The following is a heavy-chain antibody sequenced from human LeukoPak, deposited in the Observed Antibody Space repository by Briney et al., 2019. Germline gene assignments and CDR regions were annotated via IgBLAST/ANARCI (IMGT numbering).Heavy chain of an antibody. V-gene: IGHV3-15*01. J-gene: IGHJ4*02. CDR1: GFTFSNAW. Sequence: MSEGSLRLSCAASGFTFSNAWMSWVRQAPGKGLEWVGRIKSKTDGGTTDYAAPVKGRFTISRDDSKNTLYLQMNSLKTEDTAVYYCLGDDFWSGPNDYWGQGTLVTVPS. CDR2: IKSKTDGGTT. D-gene: IGHD3-3*01. CDR3: LGDDFWSGPNDY.